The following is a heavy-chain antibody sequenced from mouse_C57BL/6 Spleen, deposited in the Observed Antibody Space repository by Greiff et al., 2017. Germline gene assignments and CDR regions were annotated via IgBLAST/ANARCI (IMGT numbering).Heavy chain of an antibody. Sequence: QVQLQQPGAELVKPGASVKLSCKASGYTFTSYWLHWVKQRPGRGLEWIGRIDPNSGGTKYNEKFKSKATLTVYKPSSTTYMQLRSLTDEDSAVYYCARDDYDGYYFDYWGQGTTLTVSS. V-gene: IGHV1-72*01. J-gene: IGHJ2*01. CDR1: GYTFTSYW. D-gene: IGHD2-4*01. CDR2: IDPNSGGT. CDR3: ARDDYDGYYFDY.